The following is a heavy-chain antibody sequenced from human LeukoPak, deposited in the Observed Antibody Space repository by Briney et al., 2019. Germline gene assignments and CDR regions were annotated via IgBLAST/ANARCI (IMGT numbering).Heavy chain of an antibody. V-gene: IGHV3-53*01. CDR1: GFTVSSNY. Sequence: GGSLRLSCAASGFTVSSNYMSWVRQAPGKGLEWVSVIYSGGSTYYADSVKGRFTISRDNSKNTLHLQMNSLRAEDTAVYYCAVNSSGYAFDIWGQGTMVTVSS. D-gene: IGHD3-22*01. CDR2: IYSGGST. CDR3: AVNSSGYAFDI. J-gene: IGHJ3*02.